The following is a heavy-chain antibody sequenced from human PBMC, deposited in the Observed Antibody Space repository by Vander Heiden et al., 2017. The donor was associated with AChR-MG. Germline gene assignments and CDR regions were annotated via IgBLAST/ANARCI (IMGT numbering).Heavy chain of an antibody. CDR3: ARNPNYYVSGSHFDS. D-gene: IGHD3-10*01. CDR1: AGSITNYY. V-gene: IGHV4-59*12. Sequence: QVQLQESGPGLVKPSETLSLTCAVSAGSITNYYWSWVRQPPGKGLEWIGYVYYSGVTKYNPSLKSRVTISRDTSKNQFSLRLNSVTAADTAVYFCARNPNYYVSGSHFDSWGQGVLVTVSS. J-gene: IGHJ4*02. CDR2: VYYSGVT.